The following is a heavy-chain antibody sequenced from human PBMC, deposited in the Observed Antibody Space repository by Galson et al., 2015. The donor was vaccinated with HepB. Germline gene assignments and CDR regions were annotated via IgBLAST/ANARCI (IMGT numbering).Heavy chain of an antibody. J-gene: IGHJ4*02. CDR1: GYTFTSYY. CDR3: AREKECGTFDY. D-gene: IGHD2-15*01. Sequence: SVKVSCKASGYTFTSYYMNWVRQAPGQGLEWLGTINPSDGGTKYAQKFQGRVTMTRDTSTSTVYMELNTLRSEDTAVYYCAREKECGTFDYWGQGTLVTVSP. CDR2: INPSDGGT. V-gene: IGHV1-46*01.